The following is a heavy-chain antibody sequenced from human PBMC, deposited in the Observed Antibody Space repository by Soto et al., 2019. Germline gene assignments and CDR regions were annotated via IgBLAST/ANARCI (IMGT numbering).Heavy chain of an antibody. J-gene: IGHJ4*02. Sequence: PSETLSLTCSVSGGSVSSGGYYWSWIRQPPGKGLEWVGYILSGGGPNYNPSLKGGVTMSSDTSKNQFSLKLSSVTAADTAVYYCARWATYWGQGTLVT. CDR2: ILSGGGP. V-gene: IGHV4-61*08. CDR3: ARWATY. CDR1: GGSVSSGGYY.